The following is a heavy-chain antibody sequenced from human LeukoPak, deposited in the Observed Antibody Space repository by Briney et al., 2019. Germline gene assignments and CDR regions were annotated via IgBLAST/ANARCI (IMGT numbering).Heavy chain of an antibody. CDR3: ARDSDTVTNYWYFDL. D-gene: IGHD4-11*01. Sequence: GASVKVSCKASGYTFTGYYMHWVRQAPGQGLEWMGWINPNSGGTNYAQKFQGRVTMTRDTSISTAYMELSRLRSDDTAVYYCARDSDTVTNYWYFDLWGRGTLVTLSS. CDR2: INPNSGGT. J-gene: IGHJ2*01. CDR1: GYTFTGYY. V-gene: IGHV1-2*02.